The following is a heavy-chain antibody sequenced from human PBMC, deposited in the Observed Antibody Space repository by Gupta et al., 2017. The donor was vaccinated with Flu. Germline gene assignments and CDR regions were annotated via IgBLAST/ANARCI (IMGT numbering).Heavy chain of an antibody. D-gene: IGHD3-22*01. CDR1: AFTFSNAW. CDR2: IKSKTDGGTT. V-gene: IGHV3-15*01. CDR3: TTDPQSSPYYDDSSGYSLDFDY. J-gene: IGHJ4*02. Sequence: EVQLVDSGGGLVKPGGSLRLSCAASAFTFSNAWMSWDRQAPGKGLEWVGRIKSKTDGGTTDYAEPVKGRFNIARDDSKNTLYLQMNSLKTEDTAVYYCTTDPQSSPYYDDSSGYSLDFDYWGQGTMVTVSS.